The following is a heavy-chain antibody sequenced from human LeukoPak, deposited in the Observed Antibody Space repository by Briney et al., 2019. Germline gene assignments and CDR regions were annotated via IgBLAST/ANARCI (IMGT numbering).Heavy chain of an antibody. Sequence: SESLSLTCTVYGGSISSSGYYCGWIRQPPGKGLAWIARIYYSGSTYYNPSPKSRVTISVDTSKNQLSLKLSSLTAADTAVYYCARHEYSGSYYGLSWFDPWGQGTLVTVSS. J-gene: IGHJ5*02. CDR3: ARHEYSGSYYGLSWFDP. V-gene: IGHV4-39*01. CDR1: GGSISSSGYY. CDR2: IYYSGST. D-gene: IGHD1-26*01.